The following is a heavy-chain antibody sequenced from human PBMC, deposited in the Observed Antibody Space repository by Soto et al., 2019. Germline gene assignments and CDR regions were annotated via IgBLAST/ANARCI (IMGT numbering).Heavy chain of an antibody. CDR3: ARDLLGSGVYCSGGSCYRHSPSFDY. Sequence: SETLSLTCAVSGVSISSGNWWTWVRQTPQRGLEYIGEIFHDGTANYYPSFERRVAISVDTSKNQFSLRLSSVTAADTAVYYCARDLLGSGVYCSGGSCYRHSPSFDYWGQGTLVTVSS. CDR2: IFHDGTA. D-gene: IGHD2-15*01. V-gene: IGHV4-4*02. J-gene: IGHJ4*02. CDR1: GVSISSGNW.